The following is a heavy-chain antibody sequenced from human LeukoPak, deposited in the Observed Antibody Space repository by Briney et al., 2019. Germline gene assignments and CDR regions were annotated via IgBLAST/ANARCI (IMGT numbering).Heavy chain of an antibody. Sequence: GGSLRLSCAASGFTFSSYWMSWVRQAPGKGLEWVANIKQDGSEKYYVDSVKGRFTISRDNAKNSLYLQMNSLRAEDTAVYYCAGGWGSSSFDYWGQGTLVTVSS. CDR2: IKQDGSEK. V-gene: IGHV3-7*04. J-gene: IGHJ4*02. CDR3: AGGWGSSSFDY. CDR1: GFTFSSYW. D-gene: IGHD2-2*01.